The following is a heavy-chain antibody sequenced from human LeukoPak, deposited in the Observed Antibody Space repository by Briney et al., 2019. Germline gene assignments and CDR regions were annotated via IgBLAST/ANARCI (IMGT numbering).Heavy chain of an antibody. D-gene: IGHD6-19*01. CDR3: ARDSPLYRPPQYSGWYRSGPGVYYFDY. J-gene: IGHJ4*02. CDR2: IYYSGST. V-gene: IGHV4-39*07. CDR1: GGSISSSSYY. Sequence: PSETLSLTCTVSGGSISSSSYYWGWIRQPPGKGLEWIGSIYYSGSTYYNPSLKSRVTISVDTSKNQFSLKLSSVTAADTAVYYCARDSPLYRPPQYSGWYRSGPGVYYFDYWGQGTLVTVSS.